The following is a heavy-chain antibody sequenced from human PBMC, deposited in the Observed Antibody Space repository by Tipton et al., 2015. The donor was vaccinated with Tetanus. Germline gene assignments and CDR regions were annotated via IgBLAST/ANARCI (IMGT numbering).Heavy chain of an antibody. CDR3: ARVVEVAVAGMGLYYYYGMDV. CDR1: GASISSGGYY. CDR2: IYYSGST. Sequence: TLSLTCTVSGASISSGGYYWSWIRQHPGKGLEWVGYIYYSGSTYYNPSLKSRVTISVDTSKNQFSLKLSSVTAADTAVYYCARVVEVAVAGMGLYYYYGMDVGGQGTMVTVSS. J-gene: IGHJ6*02. D-gene: IGHD6-19*01. V-gene: IGHV4-31*03.